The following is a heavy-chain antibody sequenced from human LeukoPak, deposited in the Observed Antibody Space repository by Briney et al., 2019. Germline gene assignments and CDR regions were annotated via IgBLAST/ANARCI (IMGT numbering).Heavy chain of an antibody. CDR3: ARSWYYYDSSGYLLDAFDI. V-gene: IGHV7-4-1*02. CDR1: GYTFSSYA. CDR2: MNTNTGNP. J-gene: IGHJ3*02. D-gene: IGHD3-22*01. Sequence: ASVKVSCKASGYTFSSYAMNWVRQAPGQGLEWMGWMNTNTGNPTYAQGFTGRFVFSLDTSVSTAYLQISSLKAEDTAVYYCARSWYYYDSSGYLLDAFDIWGQGTMVTVSS.